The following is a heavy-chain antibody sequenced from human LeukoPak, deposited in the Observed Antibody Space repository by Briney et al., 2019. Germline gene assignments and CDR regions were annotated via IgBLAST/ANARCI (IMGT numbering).Heavy chain of an antibody. CDR1: GFTFSSYN. Sequence: PGGSLRLSCAASGFTFSSYNMNWVRQAPGKGLEWVSYISSSSDTMYYADSLKGRFTISRDNAKNSLYLQMNSLSAEDTALYYCARGTGYYYNSGGYYFDYWGQGTLVTVSS. V-gene: IGHV3-48*01. J-gene: IGHJ4*02. CDR2: ISSSSDTM. D-gene: IGHD3-10*01. CDR3: ARGTGYYYNSGGYYFDY.